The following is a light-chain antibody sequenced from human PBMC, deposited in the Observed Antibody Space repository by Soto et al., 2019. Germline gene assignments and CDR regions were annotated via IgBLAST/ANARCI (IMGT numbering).Light chain of an antibody. CDR2: WAS. Sequence: DILMTQSPDSLAVSLGERATINCKSSQSVLYSSNNKNYLAWYQQTPGQPPKLLIYWASTRESGVPDRFSGSGSGTDFTLTISSMPAQDAAVYYCQQYYTTPLTFGGGTKVDIK. J-gene: IGKJ4*01. V-gene: IGKV4-1*01. CDR3: QQYYTTPLT. CDR1: QSVLYSSNNKNY.